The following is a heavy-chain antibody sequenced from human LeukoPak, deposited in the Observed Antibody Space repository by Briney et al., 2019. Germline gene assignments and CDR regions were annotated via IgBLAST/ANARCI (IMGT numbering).Heavy chain of an antibody. CDR3: ARASWISDADAVA. CDR2: MKGGGET. V-gene: IGHV3-23*01. J-gene: IGHJ4*02. D-gene: IGHD2-2*03. CDR1: GFSFGTNA. Sequence: PGGCLRLSLATVGFSFGTNAIRWVRPDPAGGLEWGSSMKGGGETFYADPVKGRFTLSRDLSRNTVFLQLNNLRVEDTATYSCARASWISDADAVAWGQGTLVTVSS.